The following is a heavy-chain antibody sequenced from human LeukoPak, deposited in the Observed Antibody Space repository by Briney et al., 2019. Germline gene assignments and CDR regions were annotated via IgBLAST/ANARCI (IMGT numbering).Heavy chain of an antibody. CDR1: GGSISDYY. J-gene: IGHJ4*02. Sequence: SETLSLTCTVSGGSISDYYWSWIRQPPGKGLEWIGYIYYSGSTKYNPSLKSRVTISVDTSKNQFSLKLSSVTAADTAVYYCAREEDKGTLDYWGQGALVTVSS. V-gene: IGHV4-59*01. CDR3: AREEDKGTLDY. D-gene: IGHD2-15*01. CDR2: IYYSGST.